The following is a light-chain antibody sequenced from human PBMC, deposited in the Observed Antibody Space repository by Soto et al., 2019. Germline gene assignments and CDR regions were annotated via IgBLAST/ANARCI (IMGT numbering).Light chain of an antibody. CDR3: QQYGSSHQLT. Sequence: ESVFTQSPGTLSLSPGERATLSCRASQSVSSSYLAWYQQKPGQAPRLLIYGASSRATGIPDRFSGSGSGTDFTLTISRLEPEDFAVYYCQQYGSSHQLTFGGGTKVDIK. CDR1: QSVSSSY. CDR2: GAS. J-gene: IGKJ4*01. V-gene: IGKV3-20*01.